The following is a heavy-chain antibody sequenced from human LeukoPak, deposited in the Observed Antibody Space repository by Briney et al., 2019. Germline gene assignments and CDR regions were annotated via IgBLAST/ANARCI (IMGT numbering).Heavy chain of an antibody. CDR1: GYTFTGYY. D-gene: IGHD2-2*01. Sequence: ASVKVSCKASGYTFTGYYMHWVRQAPGQGLEWMGWINPNSGGTNYAQKFQGRVTMTRDTSISTAYMELSRLRSDDTAVYYCARDYVVVVPAATEGLYFDYWGQGTLVTVSS. CDR3: ARDYVVVVPAATEGLYFDY. CDR2: INPNSGGT. V-gene: IGHV1-2*02. J-gene: IGHJ4*02.